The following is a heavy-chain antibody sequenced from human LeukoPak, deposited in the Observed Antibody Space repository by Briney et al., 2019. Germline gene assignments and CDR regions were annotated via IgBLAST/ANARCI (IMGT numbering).Heavy chain of an antibody. CDR3: ARDASGYYGMDV. Sequence: GGSLRPSCAASGFTFSSYAMHWVRQAPGKGLEWVAVISYDGSNKYYADSVKGRFTISRDNSKNTLYLQMNSLRAEDTAVYYCARDASGYYGMDVWGQGTTVTVSS. V-gene: IGHV3-30-3*01. CDR1: GFTFSSYA. CDR2: ISYDGSNK. D-gene: IGHD3-10*01. J-gene: IGHJ6*02.